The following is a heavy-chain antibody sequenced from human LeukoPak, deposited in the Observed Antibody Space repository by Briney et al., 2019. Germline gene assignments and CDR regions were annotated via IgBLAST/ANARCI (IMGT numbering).Heavy chain of an antibody. CDR3: ATDFYSSSWYGLTRY. D-gene: IGHD6-13*01. V-gene: IGHV1-8*01. CDR2: MNPNSGNT. J-gene: IGHJ4*02. CDR1: GYTFTSYD. Sequence: ASVKVSCKAPGYTFTSYDINWVRQATGQGLEWMGWMNPNSGNTGYAQKFQGRVTMTRNTSISTAYMELSSLRSEDTAVYYCATDFYSSSWYGLTRYWGQGTLVTVSS.